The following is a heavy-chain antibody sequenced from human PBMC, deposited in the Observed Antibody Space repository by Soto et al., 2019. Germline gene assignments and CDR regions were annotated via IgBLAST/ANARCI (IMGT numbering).Heavy chain of an antibody. Sequence: PGESLKISCKVSGDNFATYWIGWVRQVPGKGLEWMGIIYPGDSDTRYSPSFQGQVTISADKSISTAYLQWSSLKASDAAIYWWARQAGYCSSARCAHRDDLDVWGQGTTVTVSS. CDR2: IYPGDSDT. CDR3: ARQAGYCSSARCAHRDDLDV. CDR1: GDNFATYW. V-gene: IGHV5-51*01. J-gene: IGHJ6*02. D-gene: IGHD2-2*01.